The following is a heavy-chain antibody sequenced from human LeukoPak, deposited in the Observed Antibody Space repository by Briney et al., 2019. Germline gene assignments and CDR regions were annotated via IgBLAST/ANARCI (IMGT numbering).Heavy chain of an antibody. D-gene: IGHD3-22*01. CDR1: GGSISSYY. CDR2: IHYSGST. J-gene: IGHJ5*02. CDR3: ARGRYYYDSTSRTNWFDP. Sequence: PSETLSLTCTVSGGSISSYYWSWIRQPPGKGLEWIGYIHYSGSTNYNPSLKSRVTISVDTSKKQFSLKLSSGTAADTAVYYCARGRYYYDSTSRTNWFDPWGQGTLVTVSS. V-gene: IGHV4-59*01.